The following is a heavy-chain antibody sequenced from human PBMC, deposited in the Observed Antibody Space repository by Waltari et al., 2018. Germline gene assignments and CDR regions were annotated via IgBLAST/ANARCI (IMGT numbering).Heavy chain of an antibody. CDR1: GVTFSSYT. Sequence: QVQLVQSGAEVKKPGSSVKVSCKASGVTFSSYTISWVRQAPGQGLEWMGMSITILGIADYGQTCQGRVTVAADKSTSTAYMELSSLRPEDTAVYYCARYRAEDYYGMDDWGQGTTVTVSS. V-gene: IGHV1-69*02. CDR2: SITILGIA. CDR3: ARYRAEDYYGMDD. D-gene: IGHD3-16*02. J-gene: IGHJ6*02.